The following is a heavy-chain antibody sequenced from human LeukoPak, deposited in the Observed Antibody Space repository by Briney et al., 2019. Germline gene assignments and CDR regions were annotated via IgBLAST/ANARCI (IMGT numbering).Heavy chain of an antibody. J-gene: IGHJ4*02. CDR3: ASGRSFDFWSGYYSLDYFDY. D-gene: IGHD3-3*01. Sequence: GSLRLSCGASGFTFSSYWMSWVRQAPGKGLEWVANIKQDGSEKYYVDSVKGRFTISRDNAKNSLYLQMNSLRAEDTAVYYCASGRSFDFWSGYYSLDYFDYWGQGTLVTVSS. V-gene: IGHV3-7*03. CDR1: GFTFSSYW. CDR2: IKQDGSEK.